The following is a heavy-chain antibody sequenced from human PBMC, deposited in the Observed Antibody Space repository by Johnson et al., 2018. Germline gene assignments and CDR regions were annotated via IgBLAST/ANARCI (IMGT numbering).Heavy chain of an antibody. D-gene: IGHD4-17*01. Sequence: QVQLVQSGGGVVQPGHSLRLSCAASEFVFRNYDMHWVRQAPGKGLQWVALISYNGHDKDYGDSVKGRFTISRDNSKNTLYLQMNSLIIEDTAVYYWARDCLAYADYGCFQDWGQGTRVTVSS. V-gene: IGHV3-30*03. J-gene: IGHJ1*01. CDR3: ARDCLAYADYGCFQD. CDR1: EFVFRNYD. CDR2: ISYNGHDK.